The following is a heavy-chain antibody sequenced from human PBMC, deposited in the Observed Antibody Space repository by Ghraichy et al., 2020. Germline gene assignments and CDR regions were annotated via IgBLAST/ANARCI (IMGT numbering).Heavy chain of an antibody. CDR3: ARWGGSGFGVLIPLFDY. V-gene: IGHV1-2*02. D-gene: IGHD3-3*01. J-gene: IGHJ4*02. Sequence: ASVKVSCKASGDTFIAYYIHWVRQAPGQGLEWMGWINPNSGDTNYAQQFQGRVTVTRDTSIRTAYLELNRLTSDDTAVYYCARWGGSGFGVLIPLFDYWGQGTLVTVSS. CDR2: INPNSGDT. CDR1: GDTFIAYY.